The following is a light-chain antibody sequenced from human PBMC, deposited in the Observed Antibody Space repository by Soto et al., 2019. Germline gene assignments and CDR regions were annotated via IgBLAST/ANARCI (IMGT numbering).Light chain of an antibody. CDR2: DAS. V-gene: IGKV3-20*01. J-gene: IGKJ1*01. CDR1: QSVSRSN. CDR3: QQYGSSPGT. Sequence: EVVLTQSPGTLSLSPGERATLSCRASQSVSRSNLAWYQQKPGQAPRLLIYDASSRTSGTPDRFSGSGTGTDFTLTISGLVPEDFAVYYCQQYGSSPGTFGQGTKVEIK.